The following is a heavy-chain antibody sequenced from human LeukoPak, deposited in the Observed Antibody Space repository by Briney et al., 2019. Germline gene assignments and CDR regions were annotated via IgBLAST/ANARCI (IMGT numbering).Heavy chain of an antibody. Sequence: SVKVSCKASGGTFSSYAISWVRQAPGQGLEWMGRIIPILGIANYAQKFQGRVTITADKSTSTAYMELSSLRSEDTAVYYRATSLYGSGSSYLDYWGQGTLVTVSS. CDR2: IIPILGIA. D-gene: IGHD3-10*01. CDR1: GGTFSSYA. V-gene: IGHV1-69*04. CDR3: ATSLYGSGSSYLDY. J-gene: IGHJ4*02.